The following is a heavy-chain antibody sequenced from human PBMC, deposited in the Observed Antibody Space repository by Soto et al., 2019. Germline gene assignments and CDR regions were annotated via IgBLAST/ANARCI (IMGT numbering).Heavy chain of an antibody. D-gene: IGHD3-16*01. CDR1: GGSISSNNW. Sequence: QVQLRESGPGLVKPSGTLSLTCAVSGGSISSNNWWSWVRQTPGKGLEWIGEMFHSGISNYNPSRTTRVTIAIDTPTTHFSLKLSSVTAAATAVYYCARAPRLSPWAVNDGLEIWGQGTMVTVSA. V-gene: IGHV4-4*02. CDR2: MFHSGIS. J-gene: IGHJ3*02. CDR3: ARAPRLSPWAVNDGLEI.